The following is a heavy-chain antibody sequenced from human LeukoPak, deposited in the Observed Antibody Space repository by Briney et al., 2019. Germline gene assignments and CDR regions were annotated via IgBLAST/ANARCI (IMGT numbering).Heavy chain of an antibody. J-gene: IGHJ3*02. CDR1: GYSISSGYF. V-gene: IGHV4-38-2*02. CDR2: IYNSGST. D-gene: IGHD2-15*01. CDR3: ARYGLLGISEINGFDN. Sequence: PSGTLSLTCTVSGYSISSGYFWGWIRQTPGKGREWIGSIYNSGSTYYNPSLKSRVTLSVDTSKNQFSLQLNSVTAADTAVYYCARYGLLGISEINGFDNWGQGTMVTVSS.